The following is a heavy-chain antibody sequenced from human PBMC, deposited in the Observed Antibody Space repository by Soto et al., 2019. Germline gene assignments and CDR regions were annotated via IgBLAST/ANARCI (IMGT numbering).Heavy chain of an antibody. V-gene: IGHV4-39*01. CDR3: ARQKTMGATFFDS. Sequence: SETLSLTCTVSSAPVSSTTYTWGWIRQPPGKGLEWVASVYYGGRSYYNPTLNSRVTISVDTSKNQFSLKLTSMTATDTAVYYCARQKTMGATFFDSWGPGALVTVSS. J-gene: IGHJ4*02. CDR1: SAPVSSTTYT. D-gene: IGHD1-26*01. CDR2: VYYGGRS.